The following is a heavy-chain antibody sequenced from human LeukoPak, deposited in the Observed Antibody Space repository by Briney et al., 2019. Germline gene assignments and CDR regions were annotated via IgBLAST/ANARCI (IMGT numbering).Heavy chain of an antibody. Sequence: SETLSLTCTVSGGSISSSSYYWGWIRQPPGKGLEWIGSIYYSGSTYCNPSLKSRVTISVDTSKNQFSLKLSSVTAADTAVYYCARHNGSGSYRSRYYFDYWGEGTLVTVSS. CDR3: ARHNGSGSYRSRYYFDY. J-gene: IGHJ4*02. D-gene: IGHD3-10*01. CDR2: IYYSGST. V-gene: IGHV4-39*01. CDR1: GGSISSSSYY.